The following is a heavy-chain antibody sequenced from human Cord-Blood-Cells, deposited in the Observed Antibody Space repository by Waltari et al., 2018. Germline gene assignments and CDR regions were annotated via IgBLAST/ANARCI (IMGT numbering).Heavy chain of an antibody. D-gene: IGHD2-21*02. J-gene: IGHJ4*02. V-gene: IGHV3-33*01. CDR3: ARDFGDCPGY. CDR1: GFTFSSYG. Sequence: QVQLVESGGGVVQPGRSLRLSCAASGFTFSSYGMHWVRQAPGKGLEWVAVIWYDGSNKCYADSVEGRFTIYRDNSKNTLYLQMNSLRAEDTAVYYCARDFGDCPGYWGQGTLVTVSS. CDR2: IWYDGSNK.